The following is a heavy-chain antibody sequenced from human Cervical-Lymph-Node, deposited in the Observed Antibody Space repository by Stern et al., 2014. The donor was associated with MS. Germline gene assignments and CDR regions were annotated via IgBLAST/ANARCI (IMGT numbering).Heavy chain of an antibody. CDR3: AKDIAVADPFYFDY. V-gene: IGHV3-23*04. D-gene: IGHD6-19*01. CDR2: ISGSGDTT. CDR1: GFTFSDYA. Sequence: EVQLVESGGDLVQPGGSLRLSCAASGFTFSDYAMTWVRQAPGKGLEWGSGISGSGDTTFIADSLKGRFTISRDNSKNTLFLQMNSLRVDDTAVYYCAKDIAVADPFYFDYWGQGILVTVSS. J-gene: IGHJ4*02.